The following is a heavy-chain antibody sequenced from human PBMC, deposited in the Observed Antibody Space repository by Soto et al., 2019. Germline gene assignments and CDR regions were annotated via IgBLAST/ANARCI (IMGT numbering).Heavy chain of an antibody. V-gene: IGHV3-74*01. CDR1: GFTFTNYW. J-gene: IGHJ4*01. D-gene: IGHD3-16*02. Sequence: EVQLVQSGGGSVQPGGALRLSCAASGFTFTNYWMHWVRQVPGKGLLWVSRIAGVGTGTSYSDSVRGRFTISRDNAENMVDLQMNSLRAEDTAVYYWTTLFEYWGHGTLVTVSS. CDR2: IAGVGTGT. CDR3: TTLFEY.